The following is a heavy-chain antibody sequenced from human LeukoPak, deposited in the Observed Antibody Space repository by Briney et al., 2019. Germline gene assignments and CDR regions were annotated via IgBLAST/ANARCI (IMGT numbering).Heavy chain of an antibody. CDR3: ASPHCSSTSCYGWFDP. V-gene: IGHV4-39*01. CDR1: GGSISSSSYY. J-gene: IGHJ5*02. Sequence: SETLSLTCTVSGGSISSSSYYWGWIRQPPGKGLEWIVGIYYSGSTYYNPSLKSRVTISVDTSKNQFSLKLSSVTAADTAVYYCASPHCSSTSCYGWFDPWGQGTLVTVSS. D-gene: IGHD2-2*01. CDR2: IYYSGST.